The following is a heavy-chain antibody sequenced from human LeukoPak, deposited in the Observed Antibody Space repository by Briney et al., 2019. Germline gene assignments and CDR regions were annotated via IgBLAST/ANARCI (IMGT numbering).Heavy chain of an antibody. J-gene: IGHJ1*01. D-gene: IGHD3-22*01. Sequence: GGSLRLPCAASGFTFRNYGIHWVRQAPGKGLEWVAFIRDDGKITHYADSVKGRFTISRDNSKNALYLQMISLRTDDTAVYFCAKDVQQYVNSGYQRAGFTHWGQETLVTVSS. V-gene: IGHV3-30*02. CDR3: AKDVQQYVNSGYQRAGFTH. CDR1: GFTFRNYG. CDR2: IRDDGKIT.